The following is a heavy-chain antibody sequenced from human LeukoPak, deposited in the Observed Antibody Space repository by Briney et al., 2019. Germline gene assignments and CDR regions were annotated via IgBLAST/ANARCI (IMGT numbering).Heavy chain of an antibody. J-gene: IGHJ1*01. CDR1: GFSFSTYT. CDR2: ISSGGTTT. D-gene: IGHD2-15*01. CDR3: ARGGRRTDIVVVVAARAEYFQH. V-gene: IGHV3-48*01. Sequence: GGSLRLSCAASGFSFSTYTMSWVRQAPGKGLEWVSSISSGGTTTYYADSVTGRYTISRDNANNSLSLQMNSLRAEDTAVYYCARGGRRTDIVVVVAARAEYFQHWGQGTLVTVSS.